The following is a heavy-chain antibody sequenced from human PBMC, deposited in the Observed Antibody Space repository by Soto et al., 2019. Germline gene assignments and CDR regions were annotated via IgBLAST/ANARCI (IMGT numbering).Heavy chain of an antibody. V-gene: IGHV3-7*05. D-gene: IGHD2-8*01. J-gene: IGHJ4*02. CDR1: GFTFSSYW. CDR2: IKQDGSEK. CDR3: ATPSMVYAIVDYFDY. Sequence: GGSLRLSCAASGFTFSSYWMSWVRQAPGKGLEWVANIKQDGSEKYYVDSVKGRFTISRDNAKNSLYLQMNSLRAEDTAVYYCATPSMVYAIVDYFDYWGQGTLVTVSS.